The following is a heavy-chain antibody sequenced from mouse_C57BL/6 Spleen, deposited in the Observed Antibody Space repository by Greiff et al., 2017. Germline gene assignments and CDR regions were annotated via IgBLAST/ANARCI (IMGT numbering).Heavy chain of an antibody. D-gene: IGHD3-2*02. J-gene: IGHJ4*01. Sequence: QVQLQQPGAELVMPGASVKLSCKASGYTFTSYWMHWVKQRPGQGLEWIGEIDPSDSYTNYNQKFKGKSTLTVDKSSSTAYMQLSSLTSEDSAVYDGARTSSGYYYAMDYWGQGTSVTVSS. V-gene: IGHV1-69*01. CDR1: GYTFTSYW. CDR2: IDPSDSYT. CDR3: ARTSSGYYYAMDY.